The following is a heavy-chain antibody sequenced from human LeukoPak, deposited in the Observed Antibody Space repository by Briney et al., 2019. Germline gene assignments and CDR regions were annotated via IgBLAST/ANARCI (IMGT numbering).Heavy chain of an antibody. V-gene: IGHV3-23*01. CDR1: GFTFSSYG. D-gene: IGHD2-15*01. Sequence: PGGSLRLSCAASGFTFSSYGMTWVRQAPGKGLEWVSGISGGGGSTYYADSVKGRFTISRDNAKNSLYLQLNSLRADDTALYYCAKGSGAIGLRDIFDYWGQGTLVTVSS. CDR3: AKGSGAIGLRDIFDY. CDR2: ISGGGGST. J-gene: IGHJ4*02.